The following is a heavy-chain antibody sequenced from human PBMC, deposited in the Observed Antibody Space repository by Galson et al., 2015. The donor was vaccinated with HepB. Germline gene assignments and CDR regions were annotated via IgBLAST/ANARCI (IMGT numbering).Heavy chain of an antibody. Sequence: LRLSCAASGFTFSSYDMHWVRQATGKGLEWVSAIGTAGDTYYPGSVKGRFTISRENAKNSLYLQMNSLRAGDTAVYYCARGMGRLDGSYGYLGRDYYGMDVWGQGTTVTVSS. D-gene: IGHD5-18*01. CDR2: IGTAGDT. V-gene: IGHV3-13*01. CDR3: ARGMGRLDGSYGYLGRDYYGMDV. CDR1: GFTFSSYD. J-gene: IGHJ6*02.